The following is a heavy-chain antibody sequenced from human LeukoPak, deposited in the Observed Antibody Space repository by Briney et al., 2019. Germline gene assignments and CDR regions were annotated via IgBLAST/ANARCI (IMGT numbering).Heavy chain of an antibody. Sequence: PGGSLRLSCAASGFSFSSYRMNWIRQPPGKGLEWIGYIYYSGSTNYNPSLKSRVIISVDTSKNQISLKLSSVTAADTAVYYCARDGSDYYSRNWFDPWGQGTLVTVSS. CDR2: IYYSGST. D-gene: IGHD3-22*01. V-gene: IGHV4-59*01. J-gene: IGHJ5*02. CDR3: ARDGSDYYSRNWFDP. CDR1: GFSFSSYR.